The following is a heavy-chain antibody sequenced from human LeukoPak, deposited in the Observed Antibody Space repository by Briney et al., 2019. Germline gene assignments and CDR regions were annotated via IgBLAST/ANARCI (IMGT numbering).Heavy chain of an antibody. D-gene: IGHD2-8*01. V-gene: IGHV3-49*03. J-gene: IGHJ4*02. Sequence: GGSLRLSCAASGFTFSGSWMSWFRQAPGKGLEWVGFIKSRAYGGTTEYAASVKGRFTISRDDSKSIVYLQMNSLKTEDTAMYYCTRSPRVSRIDYWGQGTLVTVSS. CDR2: IKSRAYGGTT. CDR1: GFTFSGSW. CDR3: TRSPRVSRIDY.